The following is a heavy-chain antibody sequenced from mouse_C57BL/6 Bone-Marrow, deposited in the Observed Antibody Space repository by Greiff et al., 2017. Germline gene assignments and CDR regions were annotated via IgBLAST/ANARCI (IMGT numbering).Heavy chain of an antibody. CDR2: IHPNSGST. CDR3: ASITTVVATNNWYFDV. Sequence: QVQLQQPGAELVKPGASVKLSCKASGYTFTSYWMHWVKQRPGQGLEWIGMIHPNSGSTNYNEKFKSKATLTVDKSSSTAYMQLSSRTSEDSAVYYCASITTVVATNNWYFDVWGTGTTVTVSS. V-gene: IGHV1-64*01. J-gene: IGHJ1*03. D-gene: IGHD1-1*01. CDR1: GYTFTSYW.